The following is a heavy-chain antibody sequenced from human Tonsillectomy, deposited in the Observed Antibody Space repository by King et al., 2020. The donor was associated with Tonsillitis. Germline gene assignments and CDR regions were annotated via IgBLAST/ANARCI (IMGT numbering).Heavy chain of an antibody. Sequence: VQLVESGGGLVKPGGSLRLSCATSGFTFSNAWMSWVRQAPGKGLEWGGRIKSKTDGGTTDYAAPVKGRFTISREDSKNTLYLQMNSLKTEDTAVYYCTTELRVYWYDSVSYYDGPGDVWVQGTTVTVSS. CDR3: TTELRVYWYDSVSYYDGPGDV. D-gene: IGHD3-10*01. CDR2: IKSKTDGGTT. J-gene: IGHJ6*02. CDR1: GFTFSNAW. V-gene: IGHV3-15*01.